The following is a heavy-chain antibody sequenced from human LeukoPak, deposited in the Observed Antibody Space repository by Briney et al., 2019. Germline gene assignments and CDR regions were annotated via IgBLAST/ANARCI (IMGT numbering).Heavy chain of an antibody. D-gene: IGHD3-3*01. Sequence: PSETLSLTCTVSGGSISSRSYYWGWIRQPPGKGLEWIGSMYYSGNTYYNPSLKSRVTISVDTSKNQFSLKLSSVTAADTAVYYCARAHLSETDFDYWGQGTLVTVSS. CDR1: GGSISSRSYY. V-gene: IGHV4-39*07. J-gene: IGHJ4*02. CDR2: MYYSGNT. CDR3: ARAHLSETDFDY.